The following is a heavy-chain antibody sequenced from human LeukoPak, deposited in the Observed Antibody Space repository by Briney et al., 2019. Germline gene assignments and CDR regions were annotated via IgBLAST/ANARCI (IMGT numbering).Heavy chain of an antibody. CDR3: ARDTRSLMDV. CDR2: ISSSSGTI. Sequence: GGSLRLSCAASGFTFSTFSMNWVRQAPGKGLEWLSYISSSSGTIYYADSVKGRFTISRDNAKNSLYLQMNSLRAEDTAVYYCARDTRSLMDVWGQGTTVTVSS. J-gene: IGHJ6*02. D-gene: IGHD3-16*02. CDR1: GFTFSTFS. V-gene: IGHV3-48*01.